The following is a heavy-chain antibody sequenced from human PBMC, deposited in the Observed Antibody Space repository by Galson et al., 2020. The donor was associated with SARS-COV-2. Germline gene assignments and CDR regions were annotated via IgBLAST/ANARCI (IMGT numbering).Heavy chain of an antibody. Sequence: GESLKISCASVFSVSRYYMSWVRQTPGKGLEWVALIYSDGITHYADTVKGRFTISRDNSKNTLCLQMNSLTVEDTAIYYCGSDPYGGSIGGWGQGTLVTVSS. V-gene: IGHV3-53*01. J-gene: IGHJ4*02. CDR2: IYSDGIT. CDR1: VFSVSRYY. D-gene: IGHD4-17*01. CDR3: GSDPYGGSIGG.